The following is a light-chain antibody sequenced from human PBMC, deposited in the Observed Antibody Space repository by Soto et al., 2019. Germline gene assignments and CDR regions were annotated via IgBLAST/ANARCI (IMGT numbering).Light chain of an antibody. Sequence: IGLTQSPGTLSLSPGERATLSCRASQSVSSSYLAWYQQKPGQAPRLLIYGASSRATGIPDRFSGSGSGTDFILTISRLEPEDFAVYYCQQYGSSRTFGQGTKVDIK. CDR3: QQYGSSRT. CDR2: GAS. V-gene: IGKV3-20*01. CDR1: QSVSSSY. J-gene: IGKJ1*01.